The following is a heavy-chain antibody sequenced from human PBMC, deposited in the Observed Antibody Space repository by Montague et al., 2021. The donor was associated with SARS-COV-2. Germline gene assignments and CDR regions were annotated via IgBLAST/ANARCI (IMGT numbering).Heavy chain of an antibody. V-gene: IGHV4-59*01. CDR2: IYYRGST. Sequence: SETLSLTCTVSGGSISSYYWSWIRQPPGKGLEWIGYIYYRGSTNYNTSXKSRVTISVDTSKNQFSLKLSSVTAADTAVYYCARGSGWMGNAFDTWGQGTMVTVSS. J-gene: IGHJ3*02. D-gene: IGHD6-19*01. CDR1: GGSISSYY. CDR3: ARGSGWMGNAFDT.